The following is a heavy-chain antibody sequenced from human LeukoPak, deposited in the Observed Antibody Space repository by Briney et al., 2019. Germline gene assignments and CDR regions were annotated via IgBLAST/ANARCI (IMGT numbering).Heavy chain of an antibody. Sequence: SETLSLTCAVYGGSFSGYYWSWIRQPPGKGLECIGEINHSGSTNYNPSLKSRVTISVDTSKNQFSLKLSSVTAADTAVYYCARGLSYYYDSSGYYFDYWGQGTLVTVSS. CDR2: INHSGST. CDR1: GGSFSGYY. V-gene: IGHV4-34*01. D-gene: IGHD3-22*01. J-gene: IGHJ4*02. CDR3: ARGLSYYYDSSGYYFDY.